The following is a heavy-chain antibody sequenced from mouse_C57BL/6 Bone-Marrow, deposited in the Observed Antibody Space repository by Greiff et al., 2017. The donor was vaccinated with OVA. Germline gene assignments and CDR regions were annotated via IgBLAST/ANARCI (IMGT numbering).Heavy chain of an antibody. CDR3: ARQGDEYFDY. CDR1: GFTFSSYG. J-gene: IGHJ2*01. V-gene: IGHV5-6*01. CDR2: ISSGGSYT. Sequence: EVKVVESGGDLVKPGGSLKLSCAASGFTFSSYGMSWVRQTPDKRLEWVATISSGGSYTYYPDSVKGRFTISRDNAKNTLYLQMSSLKSEDTAMYYCARQGDEYFDYWGQGTTLTVSS.